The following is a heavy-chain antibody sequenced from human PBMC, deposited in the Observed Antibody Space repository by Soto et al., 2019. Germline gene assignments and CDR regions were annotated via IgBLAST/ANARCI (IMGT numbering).Heavy chain of an antibody. D-gene: IGHD4-17*01. CDR1: GFTFSSYA. CDR3: ARAPLYGGNLYFDY. Sequence: GGSLRLSCAASGFTFSSYAMHWVRQAPGKGLEWVAVISYDGSNKYYADSVKGRFTISRDNSKNTLYLQMNSLRAEDTAVYYCARAPLYGGNLYFDYWGQGTLVTVSS. CDR2: ISYDGSNK. V-gene: IGHV3-30-3*01. J-gene: IGHJ4*02.